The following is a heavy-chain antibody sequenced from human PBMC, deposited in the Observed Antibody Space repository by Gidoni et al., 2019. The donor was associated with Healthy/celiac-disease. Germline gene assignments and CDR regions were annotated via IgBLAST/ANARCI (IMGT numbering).Heavy chain of an antibody. CDR2: ISGSGGST. D-gene: IGHD2-2*01. V-gene: IGHV3-23*01. J-gene: IGHJ3*02. Sequence: EVQLLESGGGLVQPGGSLRLSCAASGFTFSSYAMSWVRQAPGKGLEWVSAISGSGGSTYYADSVKGRFTISRDNSKNTLYLQMNSLRAEDTAVYYCAKDGGPDQLLFAAFDIWGQGTMVTVSS. CDR3: AKDGGPDQLLFAAFDI. CDR1: GFTFSSYA.